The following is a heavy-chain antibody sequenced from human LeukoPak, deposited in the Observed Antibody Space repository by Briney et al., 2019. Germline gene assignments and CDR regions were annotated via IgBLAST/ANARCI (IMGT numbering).Heavy chain of an antibody. D-gene: IGHD2-21*02. J-gene: IGHJ4*02. V-gene: IGHV4-34*01. CDR2: INHSGST. CDR3: AKSDGYGLIDY. CDR1: GGSFSGYY. Sequence: SETLSLTCAVYGGSFSGYYWSWIRQPPGKGLEWIGEINHSGSTNYNPSLKSRVTISVDTSKNQFSLKLSSVTAADTAMYYCAKSDGYGLIDYWGQGTLVTVSS.